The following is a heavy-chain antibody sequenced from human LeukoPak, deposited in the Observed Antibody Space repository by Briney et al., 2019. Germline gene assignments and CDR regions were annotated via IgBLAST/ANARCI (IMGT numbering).Heavy chain of an antibody. CDR2: ISSSGITI. D-gene: IGHD6-6*01. V-gene: IGHV3-48*03. CDR3: ARVKSIAGRPCDY. Sequence: TGGSLRLSCAASEFTFSNYEMNWVRQAPGKGLEWVSYISSSGITIYYADSVKGRFTISRDNAKNSLYLQMNSLRAEDTAVYYCARVKSIAGRPCDYWGQGTLVTVSS. CDR1: EFTFSNYE. J-gene: IGHJ4*02.